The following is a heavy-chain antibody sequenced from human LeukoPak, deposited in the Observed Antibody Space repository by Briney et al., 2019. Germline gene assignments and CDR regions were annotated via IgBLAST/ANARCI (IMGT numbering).Heavy chain of an antibody. V-gene: IGHV4-59*01. CDR1: GGSMSSYY. Sequence: SETLSLTCTVSGGSMSSYYWSWIRQPPGKGLEWIGCIYYSGSTNYNPSPKSRITISVDPSKNQFSLRLSSETPADTAVYYCARDGSWAFDIWGQGTMVTVSS. CDR2: IYYSGST. CDR3: ARDGSWAFDI. D-gene: IGHD5-12*01. J-gene: IGHJ3*02.